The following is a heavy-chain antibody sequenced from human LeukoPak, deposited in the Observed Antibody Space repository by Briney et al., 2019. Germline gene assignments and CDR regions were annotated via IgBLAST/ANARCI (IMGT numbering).Heavy chain of an antibody. V-gene: IGHV3-9*01. J-gene: IGHJ4*02. CDR1: GFTFDDYA. Sequence: GGSLRLSCAASGFTFDDYAMHWVRQAPGKGLEWVSGISWNSGSIGYADSVKGRFTISRDNAKNSLYLQMNSLRAEDTALYYCAKSLYSGYDYRPLLDYWGQGTLVTVSS. D-gene: IGHD5-12*01. CDR2: ISWNSGSI. CDR3: AKSLYSGYDYRPLLDY.